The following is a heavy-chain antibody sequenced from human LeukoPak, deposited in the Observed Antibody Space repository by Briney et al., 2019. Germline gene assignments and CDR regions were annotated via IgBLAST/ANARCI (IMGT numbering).Heavy chain of an antibody. D-gene: IGHD6-6*01. J-gene: IGHJ4*02. Sequence: ASVKVSYKASGYTFTGYYMHWVRQAPGQGLEWMGWINPNRGGTNYAQKFQGRVTMTRDTSISTAYMELSRLRSDDTAVYYCARGIAARRFDYWGQGTLVTVSS. CDR2: INPNRGGT. CDR1: GYTFTGYY. V-gene: IGHV1-2*02. CDR3: ARGIAARRFDY.